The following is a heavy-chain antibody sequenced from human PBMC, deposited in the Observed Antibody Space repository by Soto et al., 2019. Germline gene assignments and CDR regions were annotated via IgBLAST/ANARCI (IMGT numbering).Heavy chain of an antibody. CDR3: ARAAGSGSYLYYYYGMDV. J-gene: IGHJ6*02. CDR2: IIPIFGTA. CDR1: GGTFSSYA. Sequence: KFSCKASGGTFSSYAISWVRQAPGQGLEWMGGIIPIFGTANYAQKFQGRVTITADESTSTAYMELSSLRSEDTAVYYCARAAGSGSYLYYYYGMDVWGQGTTVTVS. V-gene: IGHV1-69*01. D-gene: IGHD3-10*01.